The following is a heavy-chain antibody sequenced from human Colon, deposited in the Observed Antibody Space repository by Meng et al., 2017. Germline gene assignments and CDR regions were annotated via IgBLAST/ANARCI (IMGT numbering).Heavy chain of an antibody. CDR1: SGSISSSNW. CDR3: VRQGMTSYSWVY. J-gene: IGHJ4*02. D-gene: IGHD3-9*01. V-gene: IGHV4-4*02. Sequence: QVQLEESGPGLVKPWGTLNLTCAVSSGSISSSNWWRWVRQPPEKGLEWIGEISQSGTTYYNPSLKSRVTITGDWSKNQFSLNLNSVTAADTALYYCVRQGMTSYSWVYWGQGTLVTVSS. CDR2: ISQSGTT.